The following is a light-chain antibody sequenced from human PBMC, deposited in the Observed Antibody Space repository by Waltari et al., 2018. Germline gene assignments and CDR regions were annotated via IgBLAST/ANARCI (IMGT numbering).Light chain of an antibody. J-gene: IGKJ1*01. CDR3: QKYGTLPAT. CDR1: QSVRTY. Sequence: EIVLTQSPCTMSLSSGHRATLSCRASQSVRTYLAWYQQKPGQAPRLLIYDASTRATGIPDRFSGSGSGTDFSLTISRLEAEDFAVYYCQKYGTLPATFGQGTKVEI. V-gene: IGKV3-20*01. CDR2: DAS.